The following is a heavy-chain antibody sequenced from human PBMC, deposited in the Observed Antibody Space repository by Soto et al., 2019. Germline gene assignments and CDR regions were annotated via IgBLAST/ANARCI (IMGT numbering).Heavy chain of an antibody. D-gene: IGHD3-16*01. Sequence: QVQLQESSPGLVKPSQTLSLTCTVSGGSISSGGYYWSWIRQHPGKGLEWIGYIYYSGSTYYNPSLKSRVTISVDTSKNQFSLKLSSVTAADTAVYYCARDNWGQHRMKGMDVWGQGTTVTVSS. CDR3: ARDNWGQHRMKGMDV. CDR2: IYYSGST. J-gene: IGHJ6*02. V-gene: IGHV4-31*03. CDR1: GGSISSGGYY.